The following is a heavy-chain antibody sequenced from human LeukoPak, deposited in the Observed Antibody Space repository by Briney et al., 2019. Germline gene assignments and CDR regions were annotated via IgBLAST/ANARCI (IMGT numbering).Heavy chain of an antibody. D-gene: IGHD2-21*02. CDR3: ARSLAYCGGDCYPLDAFDI. CDR2: IYYSGST. V-gene: IGHV4-59*01. J-gene: IGHJ3*02. Sequence: SETLSLTCTVSGGPISSYYWSWIRQPPGKGLEWIGYIYYSGSTNYNPSLKSRVTISVDTSKNQFSLKLSSVTAADTAVYYCARSLAYCGGDCYPLDAFDIWGQGTMVTVSS. CDR1: GGPISSYY.